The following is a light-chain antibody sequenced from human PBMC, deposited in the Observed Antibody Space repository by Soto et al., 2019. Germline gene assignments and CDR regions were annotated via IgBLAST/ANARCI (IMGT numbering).Light chain of an antibody. V-gene: IGKV3-15*01. Sequence: EIVLTQSPATLSSFPGDRVTPSRRASQSVNSNLAWYQQKAGQAPRLLIYGTSTRATGIPARFSGSGSGTDFTLTISSLQFEDFAVYYCQQYNNWPRTFGQGTKVDIK. CDR1: QSVNSN. CDR3: QQYNNWPRT. CDR2: GTS. J-gene: IGKJ1*01.